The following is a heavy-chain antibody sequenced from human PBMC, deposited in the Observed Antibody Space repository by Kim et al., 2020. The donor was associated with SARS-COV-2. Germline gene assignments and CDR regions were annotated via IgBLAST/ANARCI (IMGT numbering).Heavy chain of an antibody. V-gene: IGHV4-4*02. Sequence: SETLSLTCAVSGGSISSRNWWSWVRQPPGKGLEWIGEIYHSGSTNYNPSLKSRVTISVDKSKNQFSLKLSSVTAADTAVYYCARVLVWAGTFYFDYWGQGTLVTVSS. D-gene: IGHD6-19*01. CDR1: GGSISSRNW. J-gene: IGHJ4*02. CDR3: ARVLVWAGTFYFDY. CDR2: IYHSGST.